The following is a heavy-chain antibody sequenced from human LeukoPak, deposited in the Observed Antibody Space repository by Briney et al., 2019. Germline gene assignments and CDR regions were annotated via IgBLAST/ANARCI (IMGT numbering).Heavy chain of an antibody. D-gene: IGHD6-13*01. V-gene: IGHV3-7*03. Sequence: PGGSLRLSCAASGFTFSSYGMSWVRQAPGKGLEWVANIKKDGSEKYYVDSVKGRFTISRDNAKTSLYLQMNSLRAEDTAVYYCARADYSSTWSHDYYYMDVWGKGTTVTVSS. CDR2: IKKDGSEK. CDR3: ARADYSSTWSHDYYYMDV. J-gene: IGHJ6*03. CDR1: GFTFSSYG.